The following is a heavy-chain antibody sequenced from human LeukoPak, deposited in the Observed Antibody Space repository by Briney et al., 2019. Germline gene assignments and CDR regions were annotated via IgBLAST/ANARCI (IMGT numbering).Heavy chain of an antibody. Sequence: GGSLRLSCAASGFTFDDYAMHWVRQAPGKGLEWVSGISWNSGSIGYADSVKGRFTISRDNAKNSLYLQMNSLRAEDTALYYCAGTTTWVPTMPYYYYGMDVWGQGTTVTVSS. V-gene: IGHV3-9*01. J-gene: IGHJ6*02. CDR1: GFTFDDYA. D-gene: IGHD1-14*01. CDR2: ISWNSGSI. CDR3: AGTTTWVPTMPYYYYGMDV.